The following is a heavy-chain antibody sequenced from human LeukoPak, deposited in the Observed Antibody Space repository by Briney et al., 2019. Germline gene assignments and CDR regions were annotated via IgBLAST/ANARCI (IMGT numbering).Heavy chain of an antibody. CDR2: LYNGGRP. CDR3: ARAQDYCSGGSCYGYFQH. Sequence: PGGSLRLSCADSGFTVSSNYMTWVRQAPGKGLEWVSTLYNGGRPHYADSVKGRFTISSDKSKNTLFLQMNSLRAEDTAVYYCARAQDYCSGGSCYGYFQHWGQGSLVTVSS. V-gene: IGHV3-53*01. D-gene: IGHD2-15*01. J-gene: IGHJ1*01. CDR1: GFTVSSNY.